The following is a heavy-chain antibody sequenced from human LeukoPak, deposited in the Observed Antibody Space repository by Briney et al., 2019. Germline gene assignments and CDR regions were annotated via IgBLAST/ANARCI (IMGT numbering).Heavy chain of an antibody. D-gene: IGHD3-10*01. Sequence: GGSLRLSCAASGFTFSSYERNWVRQAPGKGLEWVSYISSSGSTIYYADSVKGRFTISIDNAKNSLYLQMNSLRVEDTAIYYCVKVAKYYYGSETYYFFEHWGQGTPVTASS. CDR2: ISSSGSTI. CDR1: GFTFSSYE. V-gene: IGHV3-48*03. J-gene: IGHJ4*02. CDR3: VKVAKYYYGSETYYFFEH.